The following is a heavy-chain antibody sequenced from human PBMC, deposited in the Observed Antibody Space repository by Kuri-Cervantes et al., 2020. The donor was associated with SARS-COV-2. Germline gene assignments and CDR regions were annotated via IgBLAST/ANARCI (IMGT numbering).Heavy chain of an antibody. CDR3: AKAGGIEIPAATNWFDP. D-gene: IGHD2-2*01. J-gene: IGHJ5*02. V-gene: IGHV3-23*01. CDR2: IGGSGCNT. Sequence: GGSLRLSCAVSGFPFSDYAMSWVHQAPGKGLEWVSGIGGSGCNTYYADSVKGRFTISRDNSKNTLYLQMTSLSAGDTAIYYCAKAGGIEIPAATNWFDPWGQGTLVTVSS. CDR1: GFPFSDYA.